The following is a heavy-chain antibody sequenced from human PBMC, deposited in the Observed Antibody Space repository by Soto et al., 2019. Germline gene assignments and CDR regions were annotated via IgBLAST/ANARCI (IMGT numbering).Heavy chain of an antibody. CDR1: GFTFSSYA. Sequence: EVQLLESGGGLVQPGGSLRLSCAASGFTFSSYAMSWVRQAPGKGLEWVSAISGSGGSTYYADSVKGRFTISRDNSKNTLYLQMNSLRAEDTAVYYCAKDRPSYFPPAPPFNWFDPWGQGTLVTVSS. J-gene: IGHJ5*02. CDR3: AKDRPSYFPPAPPFNWFDP. CDR2: ISGSGGST. D-gene: IGHD3-9*01. V-gene: IGHV3-23*01.